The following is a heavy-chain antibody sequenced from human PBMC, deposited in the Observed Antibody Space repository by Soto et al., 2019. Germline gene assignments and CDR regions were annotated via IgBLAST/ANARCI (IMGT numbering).Heavy chain of an antibody. D-gene: IGHD5-18*01. Sequence: EVQLLESGGGLVQPGGSLRLSCAASGFTFSSYAMSWVRQAPGKGLEWGSAISGSGGSRYYADSVKGRFTISRDNSKNTLYLQMNSLRAEDTAVYYCAKDLDTAMSDGYYFDYWGQGTLVTVSS. CDR3: AKDLDTAMSDGYYFDY. CDR2: ISGSGGSR. CDR1: GFTFSSYA. V-gene: IGHV3-23*01. J-gene: IGHJ4*02.